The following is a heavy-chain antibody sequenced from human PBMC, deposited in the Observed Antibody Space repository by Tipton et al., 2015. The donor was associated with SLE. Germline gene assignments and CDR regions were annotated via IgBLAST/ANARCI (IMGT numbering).Heavy chain of an antibody. CDR2: KSYRGST. CDR1: GGSISGDDYY. Sequence: TLSLTCTVSGGSISGDDYYWSWIRQHPGMGLEWIGHKSYRGSTHSNPSLRSRVTISVDTSKNQFSLRLTSVTAADTAVYYCACLYSSAFQRDSWGQGTLVTVSS. D-gene: IGHD3-16*01. J-gene: IGHJ5*02. V-gene: IGHV4-31*03. CDR3: ACLYSSAFQRDS.